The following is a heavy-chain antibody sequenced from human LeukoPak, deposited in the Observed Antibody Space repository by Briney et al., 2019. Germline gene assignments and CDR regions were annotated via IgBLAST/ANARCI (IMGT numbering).Heavy chain of an antibody. J-gene: IGHJ5*02. Sequence: GGSLRLSCAASGFTFSSYSMNWVRQAPGKGLEWVSSISSSSSYIYYADSVKGRFTISRDNAKNSLYLQMNSLRAEDTAMYYCARRRYCSSTSCSLFDHWGQGTLVTVSS. CDR1: GFTFSSYS. V-gene: IGHV3-21*01. D-gene: IGHD2-2*01. CDR2: ISSSSSYI. CDR3: ARRRYCSSTSCSLFDH.